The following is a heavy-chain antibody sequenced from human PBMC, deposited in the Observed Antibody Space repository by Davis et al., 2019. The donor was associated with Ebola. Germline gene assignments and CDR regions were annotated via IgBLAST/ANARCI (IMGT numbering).Heavy chain of an antibody. CDR3: ARDKRSSWYGGMDV. CDR2: IRSSDTTI. CDR1: GFSFRNYG. J-gene: IGHJ6*02. Sequence: GGSLRLSCEVSGFSFRNYGMHWVRQAPGKGLEWVSSIRSSDTTIYYSDPVKGRFTVSRDNAKNSLYLQMNSLRAEDTAVYYCARDKRSSWYGGMDVWGQGTTVTVS. D-gene: IGHD6-19*01. V-gene: IGHV3-11*01.